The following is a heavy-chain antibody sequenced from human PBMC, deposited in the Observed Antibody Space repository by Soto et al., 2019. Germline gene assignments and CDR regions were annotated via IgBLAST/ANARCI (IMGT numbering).Heavy chain of an antibody. CDR3: ARDTNSALTFHYFGMDV. CDR2: INPDTGST. J-gene: IGHJ6*02. D-gene: IGHD1-1*01. CDR1: GYTFSNYY. V-gene: IGHV1-46*01. Sequence: QVQLVQSGAEVKKPGASVKVSCRASGYTFSNYYIHWVRQAPGQGLEWMGIINPDTGSTSCPQKFQRRVTVTRDTSTSSVYLELSSLTSEDTALYYCARDTNSALTFHYFGMDVWGQGTTVTVSS.